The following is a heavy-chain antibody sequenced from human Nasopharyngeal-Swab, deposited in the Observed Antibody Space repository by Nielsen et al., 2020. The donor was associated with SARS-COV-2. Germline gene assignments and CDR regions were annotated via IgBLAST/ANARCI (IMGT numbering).Heavy chain of an antibody. Sequence: ASVKVSCKSSGYTFSRNDINWVRQATGQGLEWMGWMNPKSGDVGYAQKFQGRVTMTRNTSTTTAYMDLSSLTSDDTALYYCAREHPTTRASDYWGQGTLVTVSS. CDR1: GYTFSRND. D-gene: IGHD4-11*01. CDR2: MNPKSGDV. V-gene: IGHV1-8*01. J-gene: IGHJ4*02. CDR3: AREHPTTRASDY.